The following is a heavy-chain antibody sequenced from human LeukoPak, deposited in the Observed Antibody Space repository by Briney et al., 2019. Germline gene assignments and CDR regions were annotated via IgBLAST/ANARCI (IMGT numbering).Heavy chain of an antibody. V-gene: IGHV3-23*01. D-gene: IGHD3-3*01. CDR3: AKDCVVFGVVIGCIDY. Sequence: PGGSLRLSCAASGFTFSSYAMSWVRQAPGKGLEWVSAISGSGGSTYYADSVKGRFTISRDNSKNTLYLQMNGLRAEDTAVYYCAKDCVVFGVVIGCIDYWGQGTLVTVSS. CDR2: ISGSGGST. CDR1: GFTFSSYA. J-gene: IGHJ4*02.